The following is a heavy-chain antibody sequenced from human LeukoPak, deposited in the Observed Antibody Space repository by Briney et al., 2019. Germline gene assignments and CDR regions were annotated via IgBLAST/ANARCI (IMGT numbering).Heavy chain of an antibody. CDR2: ISYDGSNK. J-gene: IGHJ6*02. D-gene: IGHD6-19*01. V-gene: IGHV3-30*18. Sequence: GGSLRLSCAASGFTFSSYGMHWVRQAPGKGLEWVAVISYDGSNKYYADSVKGRFTISRDNSKNTLYLQMNSLRAEDTAVYYCAKGGGSGWSPRGYYYYYGMDVWGQGTTVTVSS. CDR3: AKGGGSGWSPRGYYYYYGMDV. CDR1: GFTFSSYG.